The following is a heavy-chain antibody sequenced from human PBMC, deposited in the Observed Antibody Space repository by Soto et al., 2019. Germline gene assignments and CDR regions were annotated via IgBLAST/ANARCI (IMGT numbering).Heavy chain of an antibody. CDR1: GFTFSSYG. V-gene: IGHV3-30*18. D-gene: IGHD6-13*01. CDR3: AKDPRIAAAAPFGWFDP. J-gene: IGHJ5*02. CDR2: ISYDGSNK. Sequence: PGGSLRLSCAASGFTFSSYGMHWVRQAPGKGLEWVADISYDGSNKYYADSVKGRFTISRDNAKSTRYLQMNSLRSEDTAVYYCAKDPRIAAAAPFGWFDPWGQGTLVTVSS.